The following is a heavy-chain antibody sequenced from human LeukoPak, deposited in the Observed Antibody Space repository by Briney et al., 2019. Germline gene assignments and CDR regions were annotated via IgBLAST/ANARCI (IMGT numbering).Heavy chain of an antibody. CDR3: AKGSDCTTDFCGPDL. D-gene: IGHD2-8*01. Sequence: GGPLRLSCAVSGFTLRSYAMHWVRQAPGKGLEWVSSFSVRGCATQFADSVKGRFTISRDNSRNTLFLQMNSLRDEDTAIYYCAKGSDCTTDFCGPDLGGQGTLVSVSS. CDR1: GFTLRSYA. J-gene: IGHJ4*02. V-gene: IGHV3-23*01. CDR2: FSVRGCAT.